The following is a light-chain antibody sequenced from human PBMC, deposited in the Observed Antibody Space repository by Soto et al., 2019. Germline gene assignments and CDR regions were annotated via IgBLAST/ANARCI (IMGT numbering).Light chain of an antibody. CDR3: CSYAGRGVV. Sequence: QSALTQPRSVSGSPGQSVTISCTGTSSDVGGYNYVSWYQQHPDKAPKLMIFDVSKRPSGVPDRFSGSKSGNTASLTISGLQAEDEADYYCCSYAGRGVVFGGGTKVTVL. J-gene: IGLJ2*01. CDR2: DVS. CDR1: SSDVGGYNY. V-gene: IGLV2-11*01.